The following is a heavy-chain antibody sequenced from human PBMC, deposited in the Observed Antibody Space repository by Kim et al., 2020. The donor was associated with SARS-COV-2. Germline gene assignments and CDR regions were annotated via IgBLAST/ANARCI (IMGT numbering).Heavy chain of an antibody. CDR1: GFTFSSYA. Sequence: GGSLRLSCAASGFTFSSYAMSWVRQAPGKGLEWVSAISGSGGSTYYADSVKGRFTISRDNSKNTLYLQMNSLRAEDTAVYYCARNWGSPHDAFDIWGQGTMVTVSS. V-gene: IGHV3-23*01. D-gene: IGHD3-16*01. J-gene: IGHJ3*02. CDR2: ISGSGGST. CDR3: ARNWGSPHDAFDI.